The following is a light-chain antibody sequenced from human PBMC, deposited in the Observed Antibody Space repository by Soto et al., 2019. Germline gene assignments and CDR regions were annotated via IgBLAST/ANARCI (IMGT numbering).Light chain of an antibody. V-gene: IGLV2-11*01. J-gene: IGLJ1*01. CDR1: SSDVGGYNY. CDR2: DVN. CDR3: CPYAGGYTFDV. Sequence: QSALTQPRSVSGSPGQSVAISCTGTSSDVGGYNYVSWYQQHPGKAPKLIIYDVNKRPSGVPDRFSGSKSGNTASLTISGLQAEDEADYYCCPYAGGYTFDVFGTGTKVTVL.